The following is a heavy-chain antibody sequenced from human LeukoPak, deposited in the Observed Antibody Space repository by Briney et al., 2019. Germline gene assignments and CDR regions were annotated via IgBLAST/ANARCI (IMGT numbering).Heavy chain of an antibody. CDR3: ASSPIVVVPAAIRGRDFDI. J-gene: IGHJ3*02. Sequence: TSQTLSLTCTVSGGSISSGGYHWSWIRQPPGKGLEWIGYIYYSGSTYYNPSLNSRVTISVDTSKNQFSLKLSSVTAADTAVCYCASSPIVVVPAAIRGRDFDIWGQGTMVTVSS. V-gene: IGHV4-30-4*08. CDR2: IYYSGST. CDR1: GGSISSGGYH. D-gene: IGHD2-2*02.